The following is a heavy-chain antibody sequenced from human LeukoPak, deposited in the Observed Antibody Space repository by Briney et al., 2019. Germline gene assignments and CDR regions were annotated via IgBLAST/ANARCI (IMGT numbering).Heavy chain of an antibody. V-gene: IGHV1-2*06. CDR3: ARDPRIAVAGKYFDY. CDR2: VNPNGGGT. D-gene: IGHD6-19*01. Sequence: WASVKVSCKASGYTFTGYYMHWVRQAPGQGLEWMGRVNPNGGGTNYAQKFQGRVTMTRDTSINTAYLELSRLRSDDTAVYYCARDPRIAVAGKYFDYWGQGTLVTVSS. J-gene: IGHJ4*02. CDR1: GYTFTGYY.